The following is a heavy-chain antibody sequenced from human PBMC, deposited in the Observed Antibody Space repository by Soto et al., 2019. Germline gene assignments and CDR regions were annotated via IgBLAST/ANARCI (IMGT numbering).Heavy chain of an antibody. Sequence: GGSLRLSCSASGFTFSSYAMHWVRQAPGKGLEYVSSISGSGDSTYYADSVKGRFTISRDNSKNTLYLQMNTLRAEDTAVYYCAKGRNWNDIFDYLGQGTLVTVSS. CDR1: GFTFSSYA. J-gene: IGHJ4*02. V-gene: IGHV3-64*04. CDR2: ISGSGDST. CDR3: AKGRNWNDIFDY. D-gene: IGHD1-1*01.